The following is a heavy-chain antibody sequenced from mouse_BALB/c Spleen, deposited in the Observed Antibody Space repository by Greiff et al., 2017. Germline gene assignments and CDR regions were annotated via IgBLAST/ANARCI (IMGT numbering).Heavy chain of an antibody. CDR2: IYPGNGGT. CDR1: GYTFTSYN. CDR3: ARSYCRYDEDYAMDY. J-gene: IGHJ4*01. Sequence: QVQLQQSGAELVRSGASVKMSCKASGYTFTSYNMHWVKQTPGQGLEWIGYIYPGNGGTNYNQKFKGKATLTADTSSSTAYMQISSLTSEDSAVYFCARSYCRYDEDYAMDYWGQGTSVTVSS. D-gene: IGHD2-14*01. V-gene: IGHV1-12*01.